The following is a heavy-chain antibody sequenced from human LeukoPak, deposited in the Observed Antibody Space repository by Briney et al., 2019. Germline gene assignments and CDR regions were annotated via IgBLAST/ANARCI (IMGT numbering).Heavy chain of an antibody. Sequence: SVKVSCKASGGTFSSYAISWVRQAPGQGLEWMGRIIPIFGIANYAQKFQGRVAITADKSTSTAYMELSSLRSEDTAVYYCAREDILTGYINWFDPWGQGTLVTVSS. D-gene: IGHD3-9*01. CDR3: AREDILTGYINWFDP. CDR1: GGTFSSYA. V-gene: IGHV1-69*04. CDR2: IIPIFGIA. J-gene: IGHJ5*02.